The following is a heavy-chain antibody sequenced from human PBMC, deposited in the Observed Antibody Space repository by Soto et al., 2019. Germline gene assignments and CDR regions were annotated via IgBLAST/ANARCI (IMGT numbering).Heavy chain of an antibody. CDR3: ARNRGVVTPHHNNWFDP. D-gene: IGHD2-21*02. V-gene: IGHV4-34*01. J-gene: IGHJ5*02. CDR1: GGSFSPYY. Sequence: QVQLQQWGAGLLKPSETLSLTCAVYGGSFSPYYWTWIRQPPGKGLEWIGEINHSGSTNYNPSLKSRVTISVDTSNNQFSLKLTSVTAADTAVYYCARNRGVVTPHHNNWFDPWGQGTLVPVSS. CDR2: INHSGST.